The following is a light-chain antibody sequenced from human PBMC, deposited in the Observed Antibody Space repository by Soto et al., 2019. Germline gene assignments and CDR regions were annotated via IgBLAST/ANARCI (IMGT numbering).Light chain of an antibody. Sequence: EFVLTQSPATLSLSPGERATLSCRASQTISRFLAWYQQKPGQAPRLLIYEASNRASGTPARFSGSESGTGFTLTISSLEPEDFAVYYCQYRSSFGPGTKVDIK. CDR2: EAS. CDR1: QTISRF. J-gene: IGKJ3*01. V-gene: IGKV3-11*01. CDR3: QYRSS.